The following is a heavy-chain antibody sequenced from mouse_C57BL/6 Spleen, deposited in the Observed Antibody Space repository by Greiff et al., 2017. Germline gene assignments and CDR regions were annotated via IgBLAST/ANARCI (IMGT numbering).Heavy chain of an antibody. CDR2: IYPGDGDT. V-gene: IGHV1-80*01. D-gene: IGHD2-4*01. CDR1: GYAFSSYW. J-gene: IGHJ4*01. Sequence: VQLQQSGAELVKPGASVKISCKASGYAFSSYWMNWVKQRPGKGLEWIGQIYPGDGDTNYNGKFKGKGTLTAYKSSSTAYMQLSSLTSEDSAVYFCAISDYDYGRAMDYWGQGTSVTVSS. CDR3: AISDYDYGRAMDY.